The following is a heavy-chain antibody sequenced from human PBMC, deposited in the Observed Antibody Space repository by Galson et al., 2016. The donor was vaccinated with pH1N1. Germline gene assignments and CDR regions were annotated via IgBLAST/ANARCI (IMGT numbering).Heavy chain of an antibody. V-gene: IGHV3-7*01. CDR3: AKQLVVD. D-gene: IGHD1-1*01. Sequence: SLRLSCAASGFTFSDYWMSWVRQAPAKGLEWVANINQDGSKIYYVDSVKGRFTISRDNAKNSLYLQMTSLRAEDTAVYYCAKQLVVDWGQGTLVTVSS. CDR2: INQDGSKI. J-gene: IGHJ4*02. CDR1: GFTFSDYW.